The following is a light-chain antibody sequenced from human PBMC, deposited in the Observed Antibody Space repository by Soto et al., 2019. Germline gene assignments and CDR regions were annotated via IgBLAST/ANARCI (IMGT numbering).Light chain of an antibody. V-gene: IGKV3-11*01. J-gene: IGKJ3*01. CDR2: DAS. CDR3: QQRSTQWT. Sequence: EIVLTQSPSTLSLSPGERATLSCRASQSVSSYLAWYQQKPGQAPRLLIYDASNRATGIPARFSGSGSGTDFTLTISSLEPEDFAVYYCQQRSTQWTFGHGTKVDIK. CDR1: QSVSSY.